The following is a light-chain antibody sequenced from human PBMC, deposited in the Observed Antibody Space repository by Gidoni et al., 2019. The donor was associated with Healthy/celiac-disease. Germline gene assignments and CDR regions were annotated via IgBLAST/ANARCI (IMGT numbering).Light chain of an antibody. Sequence: SYELTQPPSVSVSPGQTARIPCSGDKLGDKYACWYQQKPGQSPVLVIYQDSKRPSGIPERFSGSNSGNTATLTISGTQAMDEADYYCQAWDSSPYVVFGGGTKLTVL. CDR3: QAWDSSPYVV. V-gene: IGLV3-1*01. CDR1: KLGDKY. CDR2: QDS. J-gene: IGLJ2*01.